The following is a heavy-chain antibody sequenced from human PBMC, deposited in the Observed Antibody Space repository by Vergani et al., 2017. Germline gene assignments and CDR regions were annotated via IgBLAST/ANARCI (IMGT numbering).Heavy chain of an antibody. Sequence: DVDLVESGGGFVQPGGSRRLSCAASGFTFDDYAMHWVRQAPGKGLEWVSGINWNSDSIAYADSVKGRFTISRDNAKNSLYLQMNSLRAEDTALYYCAKDNVPGYYDSSGYCDYWGQGTLVTVSS. CDR1: GFTFDDYA. CDR2: INWNSDSI. CDR3: AKDNVPGYYDSSGYCDY. D-gene: IGHD3-22*01. J-gene: IGHJ4*02. V-gene: IGHV3-9*01.